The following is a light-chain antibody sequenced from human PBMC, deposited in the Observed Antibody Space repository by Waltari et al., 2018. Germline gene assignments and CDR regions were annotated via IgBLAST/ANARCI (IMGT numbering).Light chain of an antibody. CDR1: QGIGNY. CDR2: RAS. V-gene: IGKV1-39*01. Sequence: DIQMTQSPSSLSASVGDTVTITSQARQGIGNYLNWYQQKPLKAPKLLIYRASTCQSGIPSRFSGRGSGTDFTLTISSLQPEVFASDYGQQGYKDLRTFGQGTKVEVK. J-gene: IGKJ1*01. CDR3: QQGYKDLRT.